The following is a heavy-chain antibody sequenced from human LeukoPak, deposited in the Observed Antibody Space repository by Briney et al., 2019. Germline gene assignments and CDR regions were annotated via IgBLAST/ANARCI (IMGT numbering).Heavy chain of an antibody. CDR1: GFTFSDTY. CDR2: ISPSGTDI. D-gene: IGHD1-26*01. J-gene: IGHJ4*02. V-gene: IGHV3-11*01. Sequence: PGGSLRLSCAVSGFTFSDTYMTWIRQAPGKGLESLSYISPSGTDISYADSVKGRFTISRDNAKNSLYLQMNSLKTEDTAVYYCTTRSGREGNFDYWGQGTLVTVSS. CDR3: TTRSGREGNFDY.